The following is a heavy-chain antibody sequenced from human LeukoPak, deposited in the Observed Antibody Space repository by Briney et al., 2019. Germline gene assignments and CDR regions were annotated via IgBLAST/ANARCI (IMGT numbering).Heavy chain of an antibody. CDR1: GLTFGSYW. D-gene: IGHD2-2*01. V-gene: IGHV3-7*01. Sequence: GGSLRLSCAASGLTFGSYWMTWVRQAPGKGLEWVANIKVDGTEKYYVDSVKGRFTISRDNSKNSVYLQMNSLRAEDTAVYFCASDYCFDTSCQFRFYWGQGILVTVSS. CDR2: IKVDGTEK. CDR3: ASDYCFDTSCQFRFY. J-gene: IGHJ4*02.